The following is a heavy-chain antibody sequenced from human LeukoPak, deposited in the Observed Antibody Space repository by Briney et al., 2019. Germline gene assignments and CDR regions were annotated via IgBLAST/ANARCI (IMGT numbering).Heavy chain of an antibody. CDR2: IYYSGST. D-gene: IGHD5-18*01. J-gene: IGHJ4*02. Sequence: KSSETLSLTCTVSGGSISSSSYYWGWIRQPPGKGLEWIGSIYYSGSTYYNPSLKSRVTISVDTSKNQFSLKLSSVTAADTAVYYCARDLLDTAMVYFDYWGQGTLVTVSS. CDR1: GGSISSSSYY. CDR3: ARDLLDTAMVYFDY. V-gene: IGHV4-39*07.